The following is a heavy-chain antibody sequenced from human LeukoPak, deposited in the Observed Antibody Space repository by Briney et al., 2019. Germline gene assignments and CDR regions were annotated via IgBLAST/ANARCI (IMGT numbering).Heavy chain of an antibody. V-gene: IGHV2-5*02. CDR2: IYWDDDN. CDR3: AHRRMTGGKEYYFDQ. CDR1: GLSLSTSGVA. D-gene: IGHD6-6*01. J-gene: IGHJ4*02. Sequence: SGPTLVKPTETLTLTCTVSGLSLSTSGVAVGWIRQPPGKALEWLALIYWDDDNRYSPSLKSRLTITKDTSKNQVVLTVINMDPVDTATYYCAHRRMTGGKEYYFDQWGQGTLVTVSS.